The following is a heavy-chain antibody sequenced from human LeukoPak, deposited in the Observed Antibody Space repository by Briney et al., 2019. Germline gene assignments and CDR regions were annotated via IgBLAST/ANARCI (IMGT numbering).Heavy chain of an antibody. J-gene: IGHJ6*03. V-gene: IGHV3-23*01. Sequence: GGSLRLSCAGSGFPFSSHGMNWHRQAPGKGLEWVSGISPGGGHTYYADSVKGRFTISRDDPKNTLYLQMENLRAEDTAVYYCAKTWRGRGYYGYGPSEYFYYMDVWGKGTTVTISS. CDR2: ISPGGGHT. CDR1: GFPFSSHG. D-gene: IGHD3-10*01. CDR3: AKTWRGRGYYGYGPSEYFYYMDV.